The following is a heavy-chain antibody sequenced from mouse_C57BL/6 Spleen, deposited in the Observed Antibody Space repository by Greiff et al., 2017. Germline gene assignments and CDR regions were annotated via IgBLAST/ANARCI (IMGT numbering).Heavy chain of an antibody. CDR3: ASLGTRSY. D-gene: IGHD4-1*01. J-gene: IGHJ2*01. CDR1: GYTFTSYW. Sequence: VQLQQSGAELVKPGASVKLSCKASGYTFTSYWMQWVKQRPGQGLEWIGEIDPSDSYTNYNQKFKGKATLTVDTSSSTAYMQLSSLTSEDSAVYYCASLGTRSYWGQGTTLTVSS. V-gene: IGHV1-50*01. CDR2: IDPSDSYT.